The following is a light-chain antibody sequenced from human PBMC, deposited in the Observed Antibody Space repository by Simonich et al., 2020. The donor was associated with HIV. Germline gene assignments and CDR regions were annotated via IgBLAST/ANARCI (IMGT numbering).Light chain of an antibody. CDR1: RPILYSPNNKNY. V-gene: IGKV4-1*01. Sequence: DIVMTQSPDSLAVSLGERATINRKSSRPILYSPNNKNYLAWYQQKPGQPPKLLIYCASTRESGVPDRFSASGSGTDFTLTISSLQAEDVAVYSCQQYYSTPPTFGQGTKVEIK. J-gene: IGKJ1*01. CDR3: QQYYSTPPT. CDR2: CAS.